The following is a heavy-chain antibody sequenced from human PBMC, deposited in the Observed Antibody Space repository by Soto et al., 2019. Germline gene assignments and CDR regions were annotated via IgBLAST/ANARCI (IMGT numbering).Heavy chain of an antibody. Sequence: EVQLVESGGGLVKPGGSLRLSCAASGFTFSSDSMGWVRQAPGKGLEGVASISSSGSFMNYADSVKGRFTISRDNAKNSLYLQMRSLKDEDTAVYYCARAPPSGTTLDWFDSWGQGTLVTVSS. CDR2: ISSSGSFM. V-gene: IGHV3-21*01. D-gene: IGHD1-7*01. J-gene: IGHJ5*01. CDR3: ARAPPSGTTLDWFDS. CDR1: GFTFSSDS.